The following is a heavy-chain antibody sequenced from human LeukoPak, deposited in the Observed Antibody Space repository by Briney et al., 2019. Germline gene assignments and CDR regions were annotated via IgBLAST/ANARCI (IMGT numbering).Heavy chain of an antibody. CDR3: AKAHDSSGYWGSDAFDI. CDR2: MNPNSGNT. D-gene: IGHD3-22*01. V-gene: IGHV1-8*03. J-gene: IGHJ3*02. CDR1: GYTFTSYD. Sequence: ASVKVSCKASGYTFTSYDINWVRQATGQGLEWMGWMNPNSGNTVYAQKFQGRVTITRNTSISTAYMELSSLRSEDTAVYYCAKAHDSSGYWGSDAFDIWGQGTMVTASS.